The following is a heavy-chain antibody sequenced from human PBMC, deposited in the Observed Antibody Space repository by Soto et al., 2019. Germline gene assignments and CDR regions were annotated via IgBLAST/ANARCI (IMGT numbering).Heavy chain of an antibody. Sequence: GGSLRLSCAASGFTFSNAWMSWVRQAPGKGLEWVGRIKSKTDGGTTDYAAPVKGRFTISRDDSKNTLYLQMNSLKTEDTAVYYCTTYWGPDLDYFDYWGQGTLVTVSS. CDR2: IKSKTDGGTT. V-gene: IGHV3-15*01. CDR1: GFTFSNAW. J-gene: IGHJ4*02. CDR3: TTYWGPDLDYFDY. D-gene: IGHD7-27*01.